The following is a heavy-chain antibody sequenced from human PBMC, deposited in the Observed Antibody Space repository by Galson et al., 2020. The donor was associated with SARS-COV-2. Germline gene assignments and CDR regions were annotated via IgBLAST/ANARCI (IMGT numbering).Heavy chain of an antibody. CDR2: IYYSGST. CDR3: AREPSGSSSYFDY. CDR1: GGSISSYY. Sequence: SETLSITCTVSGGSISSYYWSWIRQPPGKGLEWIGYIYYSGSTNYNPSLKSRVTISVDTSKNQFSLKLSSVTAADTAVYYCAREPSGSSSYFDYWGQGTLVTVSS. J-gene: IGHJ4*02. V-gene: IGHV4-59*01. D-gene: IGHD1-26*01.